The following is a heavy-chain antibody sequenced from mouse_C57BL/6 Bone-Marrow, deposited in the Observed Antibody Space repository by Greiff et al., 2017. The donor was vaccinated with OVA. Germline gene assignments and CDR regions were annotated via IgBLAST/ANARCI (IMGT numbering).Heavy chain of an antibody. Sequence: QVTLKVSGPGILQPSQTLSLTCSFSGFSLSTSNMGIGWIRQPSGKGLEWLAHILWNDDKYYNPSLKSRLTISKDTSNNQIFLKITSLNTTDTATYYCAQIHLCYYAMDYWGQGTSVTVSS. CDR3: AQIHLCYYAMDY. CDR1: GFSLSTSNMG. CDR2: ILWNDDK. V-gene: IGHV8-5*01. J-gene: IGHJ4*01.